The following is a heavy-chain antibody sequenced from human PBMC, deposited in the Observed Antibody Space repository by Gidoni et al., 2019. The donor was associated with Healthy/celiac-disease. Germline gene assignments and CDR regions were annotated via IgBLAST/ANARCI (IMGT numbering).Heavy chain of an antibody. Sequence: EVQLVESGGGLVKPGGSLRLSCAASGFTFSNDWMSWVRQAPGKGLEWVGRIKSKTDGGTTDYAAPVKGRFTISRDDSKNTLYLQMNSLKTEDTAVYYCTKTPRESIAAFIPNPNWFDPWGQGTLVTVSS. D-gene: IGHD6-13*01. CDR2: IKSKTDGGTT. CDR1: GFTFSNDW. V-gene: IGHV3-15*01. J-gene: IGHJ5*02. CDR3: TKTPRESIAAFIPNPNWFDP.